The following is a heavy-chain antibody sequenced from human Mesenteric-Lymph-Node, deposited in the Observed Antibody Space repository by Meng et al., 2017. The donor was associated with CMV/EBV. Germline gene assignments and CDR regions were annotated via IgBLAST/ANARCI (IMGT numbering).Heavy chain of an antibody. Sequence: SCAASGFTFSTYSMNWVRQAPGKGLEWVSSISSSSSHIYYADSVKGRFTISRDNAKNSLYLQMNSLRAEDTAVYYCARGTGAPPGYYYFYGMDVWGQGTTVTVSS. D-gene: IGHD3/OR15-3a*01. CDR3: ARGTGAPPGYYYFYGMDV. V-gene: IGHV3-21*01. CDR1: GFTFSTYS. J-gene: IGHJ6*02. CDR2: ISSSSSHI.